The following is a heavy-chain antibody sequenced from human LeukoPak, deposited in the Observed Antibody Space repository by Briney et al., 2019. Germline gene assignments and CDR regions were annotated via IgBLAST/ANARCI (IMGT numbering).Heavy chain of an antibody. CDR1: GGSISSYY. V-gene: IGHV4-59*01. Sequence: SETLSLTCTVSGGSISSYYWSWIRQPPGKGLEWIGYIYYSGSTNYNPSLKSRVTISVDTSNNQFSLKLSSVTAADTAVYYCARGRGYSYGLDYWGQGTLVTVSS. D-gene: IGHD5-18*01. CDR2: IYYSGST. CDR3: ARGRGYSYGLDY. J-gene: IGHJ4*02.